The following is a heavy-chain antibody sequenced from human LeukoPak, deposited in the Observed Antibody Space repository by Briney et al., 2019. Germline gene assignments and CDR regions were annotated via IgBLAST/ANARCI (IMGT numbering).Heavy chain of an antibody. CDR2: IKQDGSEK. V-gene: IGHV3-7*01. CDR1: GFTFSSHW. J-gene: IGHJ6*02. CDR3: ARVYV. Sequence: GGSLRLSCAASGFTFSSHWMSWVRQAPGKGLEWVANIKQDGSEKYYVDSVKGRFTISRDNAKNSLYLQMNSLRAEDTAVYYCARVYVWGQGTTVTVSS.